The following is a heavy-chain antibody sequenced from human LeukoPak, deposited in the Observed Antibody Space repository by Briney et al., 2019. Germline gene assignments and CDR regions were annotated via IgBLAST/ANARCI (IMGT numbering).Heavy chain of an antibody. J-gene: IGHJ5*02. CDR1: GGSISSSSYY. CDR2: IYYSGNT. CDR3: ARGYCSGGSCYPAGNWFDP. V-gene: IGHV4-39*07. D-gene: IGHD2-15*01. Sequence: SETLSLTCTVSGGSISSSSYYWGWIRQPPGKGLEWIGSIYYSGNTYYNPSLKSRVSISIDTSKNQFSLKLTSVTAADTAVYYCARGYCSGGSCYPAGNWFDPWGQGTLVTVSS.